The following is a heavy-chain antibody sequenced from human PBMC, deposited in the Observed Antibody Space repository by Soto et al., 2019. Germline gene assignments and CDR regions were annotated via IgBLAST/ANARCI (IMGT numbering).Heavy chain of an antibody. CDR2: ISGSGGST. J-gene: IGHJ4*02. D-gene: IGHD6-6*01. CDR3: AKGLSGSSSSGFFDY. V-gene: IGHV3-23*01. Sequence: GGSLRLPCAASGFTFSSYAMSWVRQAPGKGLEWVSAISGSGGSTYYADSVKGRFTISRDNSKNTLYLQMNSLRAEDTAVYYCAKGLSGSSSSGFFDYWGQGTLVTVSS. CDR1: GFTFSSYA.